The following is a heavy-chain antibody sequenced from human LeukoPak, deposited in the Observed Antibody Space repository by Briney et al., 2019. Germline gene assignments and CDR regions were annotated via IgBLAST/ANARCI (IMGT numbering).Heavy chain of an antibody. Sequence: GGSLRLSCAASGFTFSSYSMNGVRQAPGKGLEWGSSISSRSSYIYYADSVKGRFTISRENAKNSLYMQMNSLRAEDTAVYYCAKGGGRNYYGSGSYYKLFDYWGQGTLVTVSS. V-gene: IGHV3-21*01. CDR1: GFTFSSYS. J-gene: IGHJ4*02. D-gene: IGHD3-10*01. CDR3: AKGGGRNYYGSGSYYKLFDY. CDR2: ISSRSSYI.